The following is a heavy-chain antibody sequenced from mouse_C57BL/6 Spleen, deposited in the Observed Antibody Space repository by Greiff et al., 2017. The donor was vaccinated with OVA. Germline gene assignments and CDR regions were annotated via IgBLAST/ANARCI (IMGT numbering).Heavy chain of an antibody. J-gene: IGHJ2*01. CDR3: ARGTTGVALDY. Sequence: VKLMQPGAELVKPGASVKLSCKASGYTFTSYWMHWVKQRPGQGLEWIGMIHPNSGSTNYNEKFKSKATLTVDKSSSTAYMQLSSLTSEDSAVYYCARGTTGVALDYWGQGTTLTVSS. D-gene: IGHD1-1*01. CDR1: GYTFTSYW. CDR2: IHPNSGST. V-gene: IGHV1-64*01.